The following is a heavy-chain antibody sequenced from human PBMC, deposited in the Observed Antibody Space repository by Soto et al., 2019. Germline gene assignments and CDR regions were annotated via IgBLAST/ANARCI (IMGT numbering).Heavy chain of an antibody. D-gene: IGHD2-21*02. J-gene: IGHJ4*02. CDR3: AKENRDCYWCGEH. Sequence: EVRLLESGGGLVQPGGSLRLSCAASGFTFGDYAMSWVRQAPGKGLEWVSTVSASGPSTYYADSVKGRFTISRDNSRSTLYLPMTSLRADDTALYYCAKENRDCYWCGEHWGQGTLVTVSS. CDR2: VSASGPST. V-gene: IGHV3-23*01. CDR1: GFTFGDYA.